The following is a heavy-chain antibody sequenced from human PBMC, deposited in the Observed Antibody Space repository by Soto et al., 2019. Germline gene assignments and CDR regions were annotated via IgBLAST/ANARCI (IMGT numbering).Heavy chain of an antibody. Sequence: ASVKVSCKASGYTFTSYGISWVRQAPGQALEWMGWISAYNGNTNYAQKLQGRVTMTTDTSTSTAYMELRSLRSDDTAVYYCARDVYSGYDSIYYYYGMDVWGQGTTVTVSS. V-gene: IGHV1-18*04. CDR2: ISAYNGNT. CDR1: GYTFTSYG. J-gene: IGHJ6*02. CDR3: ARDVYSGYDSIYYYYGMDV. D-gene: IGHD5-12*01.